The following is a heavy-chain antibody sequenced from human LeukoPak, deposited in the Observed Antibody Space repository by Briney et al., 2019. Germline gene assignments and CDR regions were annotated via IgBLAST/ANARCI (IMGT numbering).Heavy chain of an antibody. V-gene: IGHV3-13*01. D-gene: IGHD2-21*01. J-gene: IGHJ4*02. CDR2: IDTSGDT. Sequence: GGSLRLSCAASGFTFSNNDMHWVRQGPGKGLEWVSAIDTSGDTYYPGSVKGRFTISRDNAKNTLYFQMNSLRADDTAVYFCARDVAYNAFDYWGQGTLVTVSS. CDR1: GFTFSNND. CDR3: ARDVAYNAFDY.